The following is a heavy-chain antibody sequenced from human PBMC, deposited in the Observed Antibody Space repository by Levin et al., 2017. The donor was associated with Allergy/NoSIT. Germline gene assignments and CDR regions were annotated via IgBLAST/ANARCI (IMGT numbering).Heavy chain of an antibody. CDR2: IKYDGSNR. D-gene: IGHD3-10*01. Sequence: GGSLRLSCAASGFSFSSSVMHWVRQAPGKGLEWVAVIKYDGSNRYYGDSVKGRFTISRDNSKNTLYLQMDSLRPEDTAVYYCVRDASPWFGELYVDHWGQGTLVTVSA. CDR1: GFSFSSSV. V-gene: IGHV3-33*01. J-gene: IGHJ4*02. CDR3: VRDASPWFGELYVDH.